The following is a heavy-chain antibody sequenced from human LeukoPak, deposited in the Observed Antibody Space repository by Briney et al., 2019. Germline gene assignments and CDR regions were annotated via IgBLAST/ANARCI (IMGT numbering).Heavy chain of an antibody. CDR3: AKSKEMAAAGELLDY. CDR1: GFTFSSYA. V-gene: IGHV3-23*01. D-gene: IGHD6-13*01. Sequence: TGGSLRLSCADSGFTFSSYAMSWVRQAPGKGLEWVSAISGSGGTTYYADSVKGRFTISRDNSKNTLYLQMNSLRAEDTAVYYCAKSKEMAAAGELLDYWGQGTLVTVSS. CDR2: ISGSGGTT. J-gene: IGHJ4*02.